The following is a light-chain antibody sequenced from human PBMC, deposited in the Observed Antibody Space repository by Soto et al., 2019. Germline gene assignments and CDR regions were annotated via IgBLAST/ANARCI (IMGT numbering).Light chain of an antibody. CDR2: GAS. V-gene: IGKV3-15*01. CDR1: ESVRSN. J-gene: IGKJ5*01. Sequence: EIVMTQSPATLSVPPGDRATLSCRASESVRSNLAWYQQKPGQAPRLLIYGASIRAADIPARFSGSGSGTEFPLSISTLHSEDFAVYYCQQYYDWPTITFGQGTRLE. CDR3: QQYYDWPTIT.